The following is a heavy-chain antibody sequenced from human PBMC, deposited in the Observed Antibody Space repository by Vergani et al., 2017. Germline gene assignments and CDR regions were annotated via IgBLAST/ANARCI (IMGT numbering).Heavy chain of an antibody. CDR2: IWYDGSNK. J-gene: IGHJ4*02. D-gene: IGHD4-23*01. V-gene: IGHV3-33*01. Sequence: QVQLVESGGGVVQPGRSLRLSCAASGFTFSSYGMHWVRQAPGKGLVWVAVIWYDGSNKYYAASVKGRFTISRDNSKNTLYLQMNSLRAEDTAVYYCARTSIRWYFDYGGQGTLVTVSS. CDR1: GFTFSSYG. CDR3: ARTSIRWYFDY.